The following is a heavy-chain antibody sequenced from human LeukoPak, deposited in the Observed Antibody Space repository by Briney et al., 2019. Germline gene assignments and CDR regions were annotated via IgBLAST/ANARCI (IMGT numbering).Heavy chain of an antibody. CDR3: ARSSNEDFWSGPASSYFDY. CDR2: IYTSGST. Sequence: SQTLSLTCTVSGGSISSGSYYWSWIRQPAGKGLEWIGRIYTSGSTNYNPSLKSRVTISVDTSKNQFSLKLSSVTAADTAVYYCARSSNEDFWSGPASSYFDYWGQGTLVTVSS. J-gene: IGHJ4*02. D-gene: IGHD3-3*01. CDR1: GGSISSGSYY. V-gene: IGHV4-61*02.